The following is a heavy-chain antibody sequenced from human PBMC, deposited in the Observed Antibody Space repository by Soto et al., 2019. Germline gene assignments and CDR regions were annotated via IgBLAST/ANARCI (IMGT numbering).Heavy chain of an antibody. V-gene: IGHV3-66*04. CDR3: ARQRVGASFGGFDF. D-gene: IGHD1-26*01. CDR1: GITVSGNY. J-gene: IGHJ4*02. CDR2: IYSGGST. Sequence: EVQLVESGGGLVQPGGSLRLSCAASGITVSGNYMDWVRQAPGKGLAWVAVIYSGGSTYYADSVKGRFTISRDTSKNTLYLQMDSLRVEDTAIYYCARQRVGASFGGFDFWGQGTLVNVSS.